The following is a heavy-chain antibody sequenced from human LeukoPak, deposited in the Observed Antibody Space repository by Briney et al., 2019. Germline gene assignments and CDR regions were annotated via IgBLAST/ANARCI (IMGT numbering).Heavy chain of an antibody. V-gene: IGHV4-39*01. Sequence: SETLSLTCTVSGASISSSTFFWGWIRQPPGKGLEWIASISYSGTTYYTPSLSSRLTISVDTTKNQFALRLTSVTAADTATYFCARQRVRNWFDPWGQGAIVTVSS. J-gene: IGHJ5*02. CDR1: GASISSSTFF. CDR2: ISYSGTT. CDR3: ARQRVRNWFDP.